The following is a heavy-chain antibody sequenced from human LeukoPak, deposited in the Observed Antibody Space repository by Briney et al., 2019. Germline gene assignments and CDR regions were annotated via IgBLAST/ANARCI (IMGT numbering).Heavy chain of an antibody. Sequence: SETQSLTCTVSGGSISSGSYYWSWIRQPPGKGLEWIGEINHSGSTNYNPSLKSRVTISVDTSKNQFSLKLSSVTAADTAVYYCARMGSGSYYHFDYWGQGTLVTVSS. V-gene: IGHV4-39*07. CDR1: GGSISSGSYY. CDR2: INHSGST. J-gene: IGHJ4*02. CDR3: ARMGSGSYYHFDY. D-gene: IGHD3-10*01.